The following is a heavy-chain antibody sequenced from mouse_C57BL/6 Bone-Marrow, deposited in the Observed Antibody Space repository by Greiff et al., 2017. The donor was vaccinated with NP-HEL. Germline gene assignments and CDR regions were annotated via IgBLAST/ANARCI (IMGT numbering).Heavy chain of an antibody. CDR1: GYTFTSYW. CDR2: IDPSDSET. V-gene: IGHV1-52*01. D-gene: IGHD1-1*02. J-gene: IGHJ1*03. Sequence: QVQLQQPGAELVRPGSSVKLSCKASGYTFTSYWMHWVKQRPIQGLEWIGNIDPSDSETNYNQKFKDKATLTVDKSSSTAYMQLSSLTSEDSAVYYCARREGGYWYFDVWGTGTTVTVSS. CDR3: ARREGGYWYFDV.